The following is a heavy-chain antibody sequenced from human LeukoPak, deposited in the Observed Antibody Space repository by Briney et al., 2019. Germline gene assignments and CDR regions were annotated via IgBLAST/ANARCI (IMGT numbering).Heavy chain of an antibody. V-gene: IGHV3-23*01. CDR2: ISGSAAAT. CDR1: GLTFSTYG. CDR3: AKRGPGSPQSGKYYFDY. D-gene: IGHD3-10*01. Sequence: GGTLRLSCAASGLTFSTYGMTWVRQAPGKGLEWVSGISGSAAATFYGDSVKGRFTISRDNSKKMVYLQMNSLRAEDTAVYYCAKRGPGSPQSGKYYFDYWGQGTLVTVSS. J-gene: IGHJ4*02.